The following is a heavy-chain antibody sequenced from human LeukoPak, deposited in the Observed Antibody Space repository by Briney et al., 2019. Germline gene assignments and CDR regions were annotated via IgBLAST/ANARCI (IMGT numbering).Heavy chain of an antibody. V-gene: IGHV4-59*01. CDR3: ASSRLDTAFDY. CDR2: IYYSGST. Sequence: SETLSLTCTVSGGSISSYYWSWIRQPPGKGLEWIGYIYYSGSTNYNPSLKSRVTISVDTSKNQFSPKLSSVTAADTAVYYCASSRLDTAFDYWGQGTLVTVSS. CDR1: GGSISSYY. J-gene: IGHJ4*02. D-gene: IGHD5-18*01.